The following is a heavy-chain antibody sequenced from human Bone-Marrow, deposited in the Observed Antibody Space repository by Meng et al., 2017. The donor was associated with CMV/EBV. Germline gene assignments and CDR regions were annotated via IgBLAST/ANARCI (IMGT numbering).Heavy chain of an antibody. Sequence: GGSLKISCAASGFTFSSYGMHWVRQAPGKGLEWVAFIRYDGSNKYYADSVKGRFTISRDNSKNTLYLQMNSLRAEDTAVYYCAKERTGYFDYWGQGTLVTVSS. V-gene: IGHV3-30*02. D-gene: IGHD1-14*01. J-gene: IGHJ4*02. CDR1: GFTFSSYG. CDR2: IRYDGSNK. CDR3: AKERTGYFDY.